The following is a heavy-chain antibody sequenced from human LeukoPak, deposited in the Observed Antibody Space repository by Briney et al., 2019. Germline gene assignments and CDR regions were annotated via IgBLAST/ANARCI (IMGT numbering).Heavy chain of an antibody. CDR1: GGSIISGANY. Sequence: SQTLSLTCTVSGGSIISGANYWSWIRQHPEKGLEWIGYMYYSGDTYYNPSLKSRVIISADTSKNHFSLKLSSVTAADTAVYYCARVGLGTYDAFDIWGQGTMVTVSS. V-gene: IGHV4-31*02. J-gene: IGHJ3*02. CDR2: MYYSGDT. D-gene: IGHD7-27*01. CDR3: ARVGLGTYDAFDI.